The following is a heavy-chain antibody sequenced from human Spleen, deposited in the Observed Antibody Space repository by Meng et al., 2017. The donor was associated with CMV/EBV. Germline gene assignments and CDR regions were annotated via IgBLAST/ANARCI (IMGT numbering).Heavy chain of an antibody. V-gene: IGHV1-46*02. Sequence: ASVKVSCKASGYGFNSDYLHWVRQAPGQGLEWMGIIHPSDGTTNYAQNFQGRVAMTVDTSTGTVYMVLSSLRSEDTAVYYCARDIVVVPAAPRPYYYYGMDVWGQGTTVTVSS. CDR2: IHPSDGTT. D-gene: IGHD2-2*01. CDR1: GYGFNSDY. CDR3: ARDIVVVPAAPRPYYYYGMDV. J-gene: IGHJ6*02.